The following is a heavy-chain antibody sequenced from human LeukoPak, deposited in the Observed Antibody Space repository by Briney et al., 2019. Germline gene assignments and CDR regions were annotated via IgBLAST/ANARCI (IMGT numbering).Heavy chain of an antibody. D-gene: IGHD3-16*02. V-gene: IGHV3-9*01. J-gene: IGHJ3*02. CDR2: ISWNSGSI. Sequence: GRSLRLSCAASGFTFDDYAMHWVRQAPGKGLEWVSGISWNSGSIGHADSVKGRFTISRDNAKNSLYLQMNSLRAEDTALYYCALLSDGPDKYDYVWGSYRYRAFDIWGQGTMVIVSS. CDR1: GFTFDDYA. CDR3: ALLSDGPDKYDYVWGSYRYRAFDI.